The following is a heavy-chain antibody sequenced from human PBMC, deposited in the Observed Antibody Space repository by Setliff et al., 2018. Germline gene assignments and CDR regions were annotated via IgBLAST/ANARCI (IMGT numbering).Heavy chain of an antibody. CDR1: GDSISSGSYY. CDR3: ARAGPTVTFFRVLVISWWDP. CDR2: VHTGGST. V-gene: IGHV4-61*09. D-gene: IGHD3-3*01. Sequence: PSETMSLTCTVSGDSISSGSYYWTWIRQHAGKGLEWIGHVHTGGSTNYNRSLRSRVSISVDTSKNQFSLKLSSVTAADTATYYCARAGPTVTFFRVLVISWWDPWGQGSLVTVSS. J-gene: IGHJ5*02.